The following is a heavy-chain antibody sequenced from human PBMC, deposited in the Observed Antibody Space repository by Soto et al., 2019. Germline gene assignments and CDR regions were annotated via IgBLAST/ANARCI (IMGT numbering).Heavy chain of an antibody. CDR3: ARDRTVGATIYFDY. V-gene: IGHV3-21*01. J-gene: IGHJ4*02. Sequence: EVQLVESGGGLVKPGGSLRLSCAASGFTFSSYTMNWVRQAPGKGLEWVSSISSSSSYIYYADSVKGRFTISRDNAKNSLYLQMNSLRAEDTAVYYCARDRTVGATIYFDYWGQGTLVTVSS. D-gene: IGHD1-26*01. CDR2: ISSSSSYI. CDR1: GFTFSSYT.